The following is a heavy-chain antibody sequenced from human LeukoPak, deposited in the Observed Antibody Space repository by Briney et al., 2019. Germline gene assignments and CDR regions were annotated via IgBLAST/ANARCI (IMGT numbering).Heavy chain of an antibody. CDR3: ARLRSGWWADALDF. Sequence: PSETLSLTXTVSGGSISSSSYYWGWIRQPPGKGLEWIGSINYSGSTYYNPSLKSRVTMSVDTSKNQFSLKLSSVTATDTAVYHCARLRSGWWADALDFWGQGTLVTVSS. V-gene: IGHV4-39*01. J-gene: IGHJ3*01. D-gene: IGHD6-19*01. CDR2: INYSGST. CDR1: GGSISSSSYY.